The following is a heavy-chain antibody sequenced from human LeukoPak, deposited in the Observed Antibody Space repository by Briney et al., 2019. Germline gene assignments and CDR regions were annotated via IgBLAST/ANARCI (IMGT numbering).Heavy chain of an antibody. D-gene: IGHD3-22*01. Sequence: GGSLRLSCAASGFTFSSYWMHWVRQAPGKGLVWVSRINSDESSTDYADSVRGRFTISRDNAKNTLDLQMNSLRAEDTAVYYCAREGYYDSSGYLGVFDYWGQGTLVTVSS. V-gene: IGHV3-74*01. CDR2: INSDESST. J-gene: IGHJ4*02. CDR3: AREGYYDSSGYLGVFDY. CDR1: GFTFSSYW.